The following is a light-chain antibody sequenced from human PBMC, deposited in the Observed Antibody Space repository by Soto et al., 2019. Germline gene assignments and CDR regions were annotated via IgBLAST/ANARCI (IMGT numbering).Light chain of an antibody. J-gene: IGKJ1*01. CDR1: QSVSSN. Sequence: ETVMTQSPATLSLSSVERATLSCRASQSVSSNLAWYQQKPGQSPRLLIYGASTRATDIPARFSGSGSGTEFTLSISSLQSEDFAVYFCQQYNSWPLTFGQGTKVDIK. V-gene: IGKV3-15*01. CDR3: QQYNSWPLT. CDR2: GAS.